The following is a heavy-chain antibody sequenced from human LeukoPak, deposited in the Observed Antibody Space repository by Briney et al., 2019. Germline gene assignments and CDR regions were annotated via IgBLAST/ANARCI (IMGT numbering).Heavy chain of an antibody. D-gene: IGHD3-10*01. CDR3: ARDGYYGSGSYYNEGIYYGMDV. Sequence: ASVKVSCKASGYTFTGYYMHWVRQAPGQGLEWMGWINPNSGGTNYAQKFQGRVTMTRDTSISTAYMELSRLRSDDTAVYYCARDGYYGSGSYYNEGIYYGMDVWGKGTTVIVSS. J-gene: IGHJ6*04. CDR1: GYTFTGYY. CDR2: INPNSGGT. V-gene: IGHV1-2*02.